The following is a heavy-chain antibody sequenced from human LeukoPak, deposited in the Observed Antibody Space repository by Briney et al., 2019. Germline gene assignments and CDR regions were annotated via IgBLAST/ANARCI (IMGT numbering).Heavy chain of an antibody. J-gene: IGHJ5*02. D-gene: IGHD2-8*01. Sequence: SVKVSCKASGGTFSSYAISWVRQAPGQGLEWMGGIIPIFGTANYAQKFQGRVTITTDESTSTAYMELSSLRSEDTAVYYCARGGLLPNNWFDHWGQGTLVTVSS. V-gene: IGHV1-69*05. CDR3: ARGGLLPNNWFDH. CDR2: IIPIFGTA. CDR1: GGTFSSYA.